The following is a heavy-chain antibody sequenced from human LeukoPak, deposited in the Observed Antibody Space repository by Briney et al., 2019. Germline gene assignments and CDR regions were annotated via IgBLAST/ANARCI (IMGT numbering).Heavy chain of an antibody. Sequence: GGSLRLSCAASGFTFSSYWMHWVHQAPGKGLVWVSRINSDGSSTSYADSVKGRFTISRDNAKNTLYLQMNSLRAEDTAAYYCARDTSGYSSGGNWFDPWGQGTLVPVSS. D-gene: IGHD6-19*01. CDR2: INSDGSST. CDR1: GFTFSSYW. V-gene: IGHV3-74*01. J-gene: IGHJ5*02. CDR3: ARDTSGYSSGGNWFDP.